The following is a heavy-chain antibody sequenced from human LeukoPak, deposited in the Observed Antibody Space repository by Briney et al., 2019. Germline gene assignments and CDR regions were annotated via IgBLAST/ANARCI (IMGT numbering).Heavy chain of an antibody. V-gene: IGHV1-2*02. Sequence: ASVKVSCKASGYTFTSYGISWVRQAPGQGLEWMGWINPNSGGTNYAQKFQGRVTMTRDTSISTAYMELSRLRSDDTAVYYCARDGSSRYSSSLGYWGQGTLVTVSS. CDR3: ARDGSSRYSSSLGY. D-gene: IGHD6-6*01. CDR1: GYTFTSYG. J-gene: IGHJ4*02. CDR2: INPNSGGT.